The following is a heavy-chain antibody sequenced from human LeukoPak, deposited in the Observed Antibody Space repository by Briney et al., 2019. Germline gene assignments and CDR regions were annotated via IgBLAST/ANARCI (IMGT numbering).Heavy chain of an antibody. CDR1: GFTFSSYA. CDR3: ACITIFGVASY. CDR2: ISGSGGST. D-gene: IGHD3-3*01. Sequence: QPGGSLRLSCAASGFTFSSYAMSWVRQAPGKGREWVSAISGSGGSTYYADSVRGRFTRYRDNSKNTLYLQMNSLRAEDTAVYYCACITIFGVASYWGQGPLVTVSS. J-gene: IGHJ4*02. V-gene: IGHV3-23*01.